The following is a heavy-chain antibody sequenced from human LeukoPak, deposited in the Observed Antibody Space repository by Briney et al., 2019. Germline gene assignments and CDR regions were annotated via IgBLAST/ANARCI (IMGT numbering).Heavy chain of an antibody. Sequence: SETLSLTCTVSGGSISSYYWSWIRQPPGKGLEWIGEINHSGSTNYNPSLKSRVTISVDTSKNQFSLKLSSVTAADTAVYYCARATAAASTDYWGQGTLVTVSS. CDR2: INHSGST. D-gene: IGHD6-13*01. V-gene: IGHV4-34*01. CDR1: GGSISSYY. J-gene: IGHJ4*02. CDR3: ARATAAASTDY.